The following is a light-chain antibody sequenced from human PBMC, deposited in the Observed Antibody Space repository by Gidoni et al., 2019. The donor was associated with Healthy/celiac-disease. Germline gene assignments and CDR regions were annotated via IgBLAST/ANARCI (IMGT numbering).Light chain of an antibody. V-gene: IGKV1-5*03. CDR3: QQYNSYSRT. CDR2: KAS. CDR1: QSISSW. J-gene: IGKJ1*01. Sequence: DIQMTQAPSTLSASVGDRGTITFRASQSISSWLAWYQQKPGKAPKLLIYKASSLERGVPSRFSGSGSGTEFTLTISSLQPDDFATYYCQQYNSYSRTFGQGTKVEIK.